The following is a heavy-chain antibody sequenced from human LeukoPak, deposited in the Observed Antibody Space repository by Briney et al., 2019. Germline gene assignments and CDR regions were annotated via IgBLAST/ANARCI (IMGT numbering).Heavy chain of an antibody. J-gene: IGHJ4*02. CDR2: INPNSGGT. CDR3: ARDRAVTGGEELDY. Sequence: ASVKVSCKASGYIFSGYYMHWVRQAPGQGLEWMGRINPNSGGTDYAQKFQGRVTMTRDTSISTAYMELNRLRSDDTAVYYCARDRAVTGGEELDYWGQGALVTVSS. D-gene: IGHD6-19*01. V-gene: IGHV1-2*06. CDR1: GYIFSGYY.